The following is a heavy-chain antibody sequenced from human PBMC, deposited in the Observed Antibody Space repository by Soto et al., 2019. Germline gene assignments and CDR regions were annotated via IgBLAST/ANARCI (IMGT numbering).Heavy chain of an antibody. CDR2: INPNSGGT. V-gene: IGHV1-2*04. D-gene: IGHD6-13*01. CDR1: GYTFTGYY. CDR3: ARADSIAAAADAFDI. Sequence: ASVKVSCKASGYTFTGYYMHWVRQATGQGLEWMGWINPNSGGTNYAQKFQGWVTMTRDTSISTDYMELSRLRSDDTAVSYCARADSIAAAADAFDIWGQGTMVTVSS. J-gene: IGHJ3*02.